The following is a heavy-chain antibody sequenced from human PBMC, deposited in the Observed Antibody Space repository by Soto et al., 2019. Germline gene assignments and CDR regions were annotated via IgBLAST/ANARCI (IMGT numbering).Heavy chain of an antibody. J-gene: IGHJ1*01. CDR2: ISGSGGST. CDR3: AKDPNYNFVQSLQP. CDR1: SFA. D-gene: IGHD1-20*01. Sequence: SFARRRVSQEPGKGLEWVSAISGSGGSTYYADSVKGRFTISRDDSKNTLYLQMNSLRAEDTAVYYCAKDPNYNFVQSLQPWCQGPLVTASP. V-gene: IGHV3-23*01.